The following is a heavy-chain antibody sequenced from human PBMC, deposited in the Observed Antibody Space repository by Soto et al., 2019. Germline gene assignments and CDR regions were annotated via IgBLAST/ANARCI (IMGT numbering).Heavy chain of an antibody. D-gene: IGHD4-17*01. J-gene: IGHJ4*02. CDR3: AKDSHPTTVTTFPASRNFDY. V-gene: IGHV3-23*01. Sequence: GGSLRLSCAASGFTFSSYAMSWVRQAPGKGLEWVSAISGSGGSTYYADSVKGRFTISRDNSKNTLYLQMNSLRAEDTAVYYCAKDSHPTTVTTFPASRNFDYWGQGTLVTVSS. CDR1: GFTFSSYA. CDR2: ISGSGGST.